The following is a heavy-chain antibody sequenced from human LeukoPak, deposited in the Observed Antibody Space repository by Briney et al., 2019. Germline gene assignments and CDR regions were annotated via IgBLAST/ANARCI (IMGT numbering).Heavy chain of an antibody. CDR2: INAGNGNT. CDR3: ASLVRVIPDYYGMDV. Sequence: ASVKVSCKASGYTFTSYAMHWVRQAPGQRLEWMGWINAGNGNTKYSQKFQGRVTITRDTSASTAYMELSSLRSEDTAVYYCASLVRVIPDYYGMDVWGQGTTVTVSS. J-gene: IGHJ6*02. D-gene: IGHD2/OR15-2a*01. V-gene: IGHV1-3*01. CDR1: GYTFTSYA.